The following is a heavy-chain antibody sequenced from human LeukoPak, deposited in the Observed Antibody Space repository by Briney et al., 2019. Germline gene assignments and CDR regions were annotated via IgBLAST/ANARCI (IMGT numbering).Heavy chain of an antibody. V-gene: IGHV6-1*01. CDR1: GDSVSSNSAA. Sequence: SQTLSLTCAISGDSVSSNSAAWNWIRQSPSRGLEWLGRTYYRSKWYNDYPVSVKSRITINPDTSKNQFSLQLNSVTPEDTAVYYCAREVAMVRRLFSVTFDCWGQGTLVTVSS. J-gene: IGHJ4*02. CDR2: TYYRSKWYN. CDR3: AREVAMVRRLFSVTFDC. D-gene: IGHD3-10*01.